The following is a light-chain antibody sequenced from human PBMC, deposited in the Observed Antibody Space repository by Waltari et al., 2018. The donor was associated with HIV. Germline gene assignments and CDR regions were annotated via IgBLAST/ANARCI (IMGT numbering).Light chain of an antibody. CDR2: QNI. J-gene: IGLJ2*01. V-gene: IGLV1-40*01. CDR1: SSNIGAGYD. Sequence: HSLLTQPPSVSGAPGQTVTIPCPGSSSNIGAGYDVHWYHKYPGTAPKLLIFQNINRPSGVPDRFSGSKSVTSASLVITGLQAEDEADYYCQSYDRRLMWVFGGGTSLTV. CDR3: QSYDRRLMWV.